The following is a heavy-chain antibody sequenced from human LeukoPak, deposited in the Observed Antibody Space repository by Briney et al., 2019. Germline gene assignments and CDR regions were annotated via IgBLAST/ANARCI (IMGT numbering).Heavy chain of an antibody. V-gene: IGHV3-48*04. CDR3: ARPYYYDSSGSKSEC. J-gene: IGHJ4*02. CDR1: GFTFSSYS. CDR2: ISSSSSTI. D-gene: IGHD3-22*01. Sequence: GGSLRLSCAASGFTFSSYSMNWVRQAPGKGLEWVSYISSSSSTIYYADSVKGRFTISRDNARNSLYLQMNSLRAEDTAVYYCARPYYYDSSGSKSECWGQGTLVTVSS.